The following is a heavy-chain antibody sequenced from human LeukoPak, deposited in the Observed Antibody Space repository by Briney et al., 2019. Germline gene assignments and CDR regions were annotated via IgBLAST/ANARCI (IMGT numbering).Heavy chain of an antibody. V-gene: IGHV5-51*01. CDR2: IFPGDSYT. Sequence: GESLKISCKTSGYSFSNYWIGWVRQMPGKGLEWMGIIFPGDSYTKYSPSFQGQVTISVDKSISTAYLQWSSLKASDTAMYYCVRLYDFDSSGYYSGDYWGQGTLVTVSS. J-gene: IGHJ4*02. D-gene: IGHD3-22*01. CDR1: GYSFSNYW. CDR3: VRLYDFDSSGYYSGDY.